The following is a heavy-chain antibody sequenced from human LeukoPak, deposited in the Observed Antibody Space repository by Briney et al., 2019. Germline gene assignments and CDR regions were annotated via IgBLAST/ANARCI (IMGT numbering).Heavy chain of an antibody. V-gene: IGHV1-69*06. CDR1: GATFTSYA. CDR2: IIPIFGTA. D-gene: IGHD6-19*01. J-gene: IGHJ3*02. Sequence: SVKVSCKASGATFTSYAISWVRQAPGQGLEWMGGIIPIFGTANYAQKFQGRVTITADKSTSTAYMELSSLRSEDTAVYYCARRRSAVAEDAFDIWGQGTMVTVSS. CDR3: ARRRSAVAEDAFDI.